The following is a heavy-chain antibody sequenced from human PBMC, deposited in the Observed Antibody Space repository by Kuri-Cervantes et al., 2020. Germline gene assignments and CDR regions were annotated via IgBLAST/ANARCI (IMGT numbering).Heavy chain of an antibody. D-gene: IGHD1-20*01. CDR1: GYTFTSYG. Sequence: ASVKVSCKASGYTFTSYGISWVRQAPGQGLEWMGWISAYNGNTNYAQKLQGRVTMTTDTSTSTAYMGLRSLRSDDTAVYYCATAVTGLSPGHDAFDIWGQGTMVTVSS. J-gene: IGHJ3*02. CDR3: ATAVTGLSPGHDAFDI. CDR2: ISAYNGNT. V-gene: IGHV1-18*01.